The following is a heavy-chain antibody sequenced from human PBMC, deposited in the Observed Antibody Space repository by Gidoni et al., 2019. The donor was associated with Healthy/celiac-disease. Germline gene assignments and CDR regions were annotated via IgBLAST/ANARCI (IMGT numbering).Heavy chain of an antibody. D-gene: IGHD3-10*01. V-gene: IGHV4-34*01. CDR2: INHSGST. J-gene: IGHJ5*02. CDR3: ARGLGYYYGSGSFGP. Sequence: QVQLQQWGAGLLKPSETLSLTCAVYGGSFSGYYWSWIRQPPGKGLEWIGEINHSGSTNYNPSLKRRVTISVDTSKNQFSLKLSSVTAADTAVYYCARGLGYYYGSGSFGPWGQGTLVTVSS. CDR1: GGSFSGYY.